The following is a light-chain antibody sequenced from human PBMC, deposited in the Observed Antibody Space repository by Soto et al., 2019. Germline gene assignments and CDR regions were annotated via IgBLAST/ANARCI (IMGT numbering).Light chain of an antibody. CDR1: QRISSW. J-gene: IGKJ1*01. V-gene: IGKV1-5*01. Sequence: DIQMTQSPSTLCASVGDRVTITCRASQRISSWLAWYQQKPGKAPNLLIYDASSLESGVPSRFSGSGSGTEFTLTISRLQPDDFATYYCQQYNTYSVTFGQGTKVDI. CDR2: DAS. CDR3: QQYNTYSVT.